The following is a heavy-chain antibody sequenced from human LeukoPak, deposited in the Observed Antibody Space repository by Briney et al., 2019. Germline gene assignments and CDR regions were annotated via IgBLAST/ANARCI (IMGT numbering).Heavy chain of an antibody. CDR2: IYYSGST. J-gene: IGHJ3*02. CDR3: ASYCSSTSCLRRAFDI. V-gene: IGHV4-39*01. D-gene: IGHD2-2*01. Sequence: SETLSLTCTVSGGSISISYYWGWIRQPPGKGLEWIGSIYYSGSTYYNPSLKSRVTISVDTSKNQFSLKLNSVTAADTAVYYCASYCSSTSCLRRAFDIWGQGTMVTVSS. CDR1: GGSISISYY.